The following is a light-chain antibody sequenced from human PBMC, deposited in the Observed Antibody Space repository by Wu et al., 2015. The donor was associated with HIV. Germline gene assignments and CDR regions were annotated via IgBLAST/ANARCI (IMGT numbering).Light chain of an antibody. CDR1: QSFARSY. CDR3: QQYDISRRL. CDR2: GTS. J-gene: IGKJ4*01. V-gene: IGKV3-20*01. Sequence: IVMTQSPATLSVSPGERVTLSCRTSQSFARSYLAWYQQKPGQAPRLLIYGTSTRATGIPDRFSGSESGTDFTLTINRLEPEDFAMYYCQQYDISRRLFGGGTKVEIK.